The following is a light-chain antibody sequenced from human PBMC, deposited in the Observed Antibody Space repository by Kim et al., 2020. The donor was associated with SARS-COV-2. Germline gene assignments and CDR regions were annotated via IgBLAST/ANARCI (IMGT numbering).Light chain of an antibody. CDR2: GVS. CDR3: QHYGSSRYT. V-gene: IGKV3-20*01. Sequence: LSPGERAPLSGRASQSVSSSYLAGHQQKPGQAPRLLIFGVSTRATGIPDRFSASGSGPDFTLTISRLEPEDSAVYYCQHYGSSRYTFGQGTKLEI. J-gene: IGKJ2*01. CDR1: QSVSSSY.